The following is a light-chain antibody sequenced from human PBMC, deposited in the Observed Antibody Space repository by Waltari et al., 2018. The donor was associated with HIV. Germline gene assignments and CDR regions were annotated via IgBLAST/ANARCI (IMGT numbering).Light chain of an antibody. CDR2: DVD. V-gene: IGLV2-14*03. J-gene: IGLJ3*02. Sequence: AVTQPASVSGLPGQSTTISCTGDDTDFSLYKFVSWYQQHSGKNTRLILYDVDSRASGVSDRFSGSMSGNTASLTISGLRAEDDGHYYCASFTGDNTVMFGGGTEVTVL. CDR1: DTDFSLYKF. CDR3: ASFTGDNTVM.